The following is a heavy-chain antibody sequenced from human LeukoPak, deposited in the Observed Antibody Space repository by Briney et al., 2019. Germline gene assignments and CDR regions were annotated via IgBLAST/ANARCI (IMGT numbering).Heavy chain of an antibody. V-gene: IGHV3-53*01. CDR1: GFTVSSNY. CDR3: ARVYGDYAPHWYFDL. Sequence: GGSLRLSFAASGFTVSSNYMSWVRQAPGKGLEWVSVIYSGGSTYYADSVKGRFTISRDNSKNTLYLQMNSLRAEDTAVYYCARVYGDYAPHWYFDLWGRGTLVTVSS. J-gene: IGHJ2*01. CDR2: IYSGGST. D-gene: IGHD4-17*01.